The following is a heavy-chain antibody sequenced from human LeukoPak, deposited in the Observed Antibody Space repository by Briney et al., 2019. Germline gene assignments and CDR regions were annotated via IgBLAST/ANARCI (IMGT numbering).Heavy chain of an antibody. CDR1: GGSISSYY. J-gene: IGHJ4*02. CDR2: IYYSGST. CDR3: ARSDASGHDY. D-gene: IGHD6-19*01. Sequence: SETLSLTCTVSGGSISSYYWSWIRQPPGKGLEWIGYIYYSGSTNYNPSLKSRVTISVDTSKNQFSLKLSSVTAAGTAVYYCARSDASGHDYWGQGTLVTVSS. V-gene: IGHV4-59*01.